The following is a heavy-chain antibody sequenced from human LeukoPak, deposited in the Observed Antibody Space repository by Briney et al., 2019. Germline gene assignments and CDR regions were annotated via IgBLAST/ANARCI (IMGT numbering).Heavy chain of an antibody. D-gene: IGHD6-19*01. V-gene: IGHV3-13*02. CDR1: GFTFSNYD. J-gene: IGHJ4*02. CDR3: ATSPLGQQWLQG. CDR2: IDPAGDA. Sequence: GGALRLSCATSGFTFSNYDMHWVRQATGKGLEWVSVIDPAGDAYYRGSVKGRFTVSRENAKDSLHLQMNSLRAEDTAVYYCATSPLGQQWLQGWGQETLVTVSS.